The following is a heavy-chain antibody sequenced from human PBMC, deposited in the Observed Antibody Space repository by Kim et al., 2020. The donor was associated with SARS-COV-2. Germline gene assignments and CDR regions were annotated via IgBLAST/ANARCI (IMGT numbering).Heavy chain of an antibody. J-gene: IGHJ4*02. V-gene: IGHV4-30-4*01. CDR3: ARSGKDSYGLNFDY. Sequence: SETLSLTCTVSGGSISSGDYYWSWIRQPPGKGLEWIGYIYYSGSTYYNPSLKSRVTISVDTSKNQFSLKLSSVTAADTAVYYCARSGKDSYGLNFDYWGQGTLVTVSS. CDR1: GGSISSGDYY. D-gene: IGHD5-18*01. CDR2: IYYSGST.